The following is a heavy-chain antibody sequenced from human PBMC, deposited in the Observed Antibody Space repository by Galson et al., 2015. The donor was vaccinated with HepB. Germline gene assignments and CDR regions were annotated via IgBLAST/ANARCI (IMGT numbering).Heavy chain of an antibody. Sequence: SLRLSCAASGFTFSRYGMHWVRQAPGKGLEWVAVIWYDGSNKYYADSVKGRFTISRDNSKNTLYLQMNSLRAEYTAVYYCARGGDVVVPAAIVPENDAFDIWGQGTMVTVSS. D-gene: IGHD2-2*01. V-gene: IGHV3-33*01. J-gene: IGHJ3*02. CDR1: GFTFSRYG. CDR3: ARGGDVVVPAAIVPENDAFDI. CDR2: IWYDGSNK.